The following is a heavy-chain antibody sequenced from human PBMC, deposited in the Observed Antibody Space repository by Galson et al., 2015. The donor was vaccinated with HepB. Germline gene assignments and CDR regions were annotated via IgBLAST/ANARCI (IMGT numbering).Heavy chain of an antibody. V-gene: IGHV1-46*01. CDR2: INPSGGST. CDR3: ARDRITIFGVVSDAFDI. J-gene: IGHJ3*02. CDR1: GYTFTSYY. D-gene: IGHD3-3*01. Sequence: SVKASCKASGYTFTSYYMHWVRQAPGQGLEWMGIINPSGGSTSYAQKFQGRVTMTRDTSTSTVYMELSSLRSEDTAVYYCARDRITIFGVVSDAFDIWGQGTMVTVSS.